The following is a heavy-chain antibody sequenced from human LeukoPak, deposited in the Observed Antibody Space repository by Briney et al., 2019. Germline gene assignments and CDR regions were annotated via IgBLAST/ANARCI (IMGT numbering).Heavy chain of an antibody. CDR1: GGSISTYY. CDR2: VYYSGNT. J-gene: IGHJ4*02. D-gene: IGHD3-10*01. V-gene: IGHV4-59*01. CDR3: ARVGDGCSDY. Sequence: SETLSLTCTVSGGSISTYYWSWLRQPPGKGLEWIGYVYYSGNTNYNPSLKSRVTISVDASKNQFSLKLSSVTAADTAVYYCARVGDGCSDYWGQGTLVTVSS.